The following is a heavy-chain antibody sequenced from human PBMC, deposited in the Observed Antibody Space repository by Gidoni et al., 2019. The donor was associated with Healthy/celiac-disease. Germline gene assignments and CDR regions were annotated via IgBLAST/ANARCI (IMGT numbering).Heavy chain of an antibody. CDR1: GGSFSGYS. J-gene: IGHJ4*02. D-gene: IGHD6-13*01. Sequence: QVQLQQWGAGLLKPSEPLSLTCAVYGGSFSGYSWSWIRQPPGKGLEWIGEINHSGSTNYNPSLKSRVTISVDTSKNQFSLKLSSVTAADTAVYYCARVRIAAAGTRTYYFDYWGQGTLVTVSS. CDR2: INHSGST. CDR3: ARVRIAAAGTRTYYFDY. V-gene: IGHV4-34*01.